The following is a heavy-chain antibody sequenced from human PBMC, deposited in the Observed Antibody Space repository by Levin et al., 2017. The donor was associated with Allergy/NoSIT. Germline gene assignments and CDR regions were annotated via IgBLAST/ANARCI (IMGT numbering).Heavy chain of an antibody. D-gene: IGHD3-22*01. V-gene: IGHV1-46*01. Sequence: ASVKVSCKASGYTFTSYYMHWVRQAPGQGLEWMGIINPSGGSTSYAQKFQGRVTMTRDTSTSTVYMELSSLRSEDTAVYYCARDHYYYDSSGSYYYGMDVWGQGTTVTVSS. CDR2: INPSGGST. CDR1: GYTFTSYY. CDR3: ARDHYYYDSSGSYYYGMDV. J-gene: IGHJ6*02.